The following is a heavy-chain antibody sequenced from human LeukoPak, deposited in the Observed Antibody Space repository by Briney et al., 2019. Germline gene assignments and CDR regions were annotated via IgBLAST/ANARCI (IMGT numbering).Heavy chain of an antibody. CDR1: GFTFSSYS. Sequence: GGSLRLSCAASGFTFSSYSMNWVRQAPGKGLEWVSSISSSSSYIYYADSVKGRFTISRGNSKNTLYLQMNSLRAEDTAVYYCAKSLVGATADAFDIWGQGTMVTVSS. CDR3: AKSLVGATADAFDI. D-gene: IGHD1-26*01. CDR2: ISSSSSYI. V-gene: IGHV3-21*04. J-gene: IGHJ3*02.